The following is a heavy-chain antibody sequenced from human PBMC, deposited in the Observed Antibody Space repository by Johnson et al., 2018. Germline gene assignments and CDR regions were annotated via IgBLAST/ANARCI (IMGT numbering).Heavy chain of an antibody. CDR1: GFTFSSYA. CDR2: RSYDGSNK. CDR3: AKDSLRRYSYIDY. Sequence: QVQLVQSGGGVVQPGRSXRLSCAASGFTFSSYAMHWVRQAPAKGLEWVAVRSYDGSNKYYADSVKGRFTISRDNSKNTLYLQLNSLNPEDTAVYYCAKDSLRRYSYIDYWGQGTLVTVSS. J-gene: IGHJ4*02. V-gene: IGHV3-30*18. D-gene: IGHD5-18*01.